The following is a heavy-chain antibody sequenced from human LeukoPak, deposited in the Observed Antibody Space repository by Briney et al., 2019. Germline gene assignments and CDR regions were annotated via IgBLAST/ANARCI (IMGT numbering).Heavy chain of an antibody. J-gene: IGHJ4*02. CDR1: GGSISSSGYY. CDR3: ARLKEGIDY. CDR2: IYYSGTT. V-gene: IGHV4-39*01. Sequence: TSETLSLTCTVSGGSISSSGYYWSWLRQHPGKGLEWIGYIYYSGTTYYNPSLKSRVTISVDTSKNQFSLKLSSVTAADTAVYYCARLKEGIDYWGQGTLVTVSS. D-gene: IGHD3-10*01.